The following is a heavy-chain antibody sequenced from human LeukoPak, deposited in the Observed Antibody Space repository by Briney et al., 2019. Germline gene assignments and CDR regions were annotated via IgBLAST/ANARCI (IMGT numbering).Heavy chain of an antibody. Sequence: PGGSLRLSCAASGFTFDDYAMHWVRQAPGKGLEWVSGISWNSGSIGYADSVKGRFTISTDNSKNTLYLQMNSLRAEDTAVYYCANPPTVTTIRFDPWGQGTLVTVSS. J-gene: IGHJ5*02. V-gene: IGHV3-9*01. D-gene: IGHD4-17*01. CDR1: GFTFDDYA. CDR2: ISWNSGSI. CDR3: ANPPTVTTIRFDP.